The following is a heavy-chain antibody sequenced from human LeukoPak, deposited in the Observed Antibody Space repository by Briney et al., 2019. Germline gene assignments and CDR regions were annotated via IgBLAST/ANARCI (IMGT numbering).Heavy chain of an antibody. CDR3: ARVVSYSSGPGYCSY. CDR2: IRLKTGDT. J-gene: IGHJ4*02. D-gene: IGHD3-22*01. CDR1: GDTVTDYY. V-gene: IGHV1-2*02. Sequence: ASVKVSCKASGDTVTDYYLNWVRQAPGQALEWMGWIRLKTGDTRYAQKFQGRVTMTRDTSINTAFMELSSLRSDDTAVYYCARVVSYSSGPGYCSYWGQGTLVTVSS.